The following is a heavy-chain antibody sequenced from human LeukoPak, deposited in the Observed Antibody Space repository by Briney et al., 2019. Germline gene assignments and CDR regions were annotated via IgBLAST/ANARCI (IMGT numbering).Heavy chain of an antibody. J-gene: IGHJ4*02. D-gene: IGHD6-13*01. CDR2: INHSGST. CDR1: SGSFSGYY. CDR3: ARLYSSRPRDDY. Sequence: SETLSLTCAVYSGSFSGYYWSWIRQPPGKGLEWIGEINHSGSTNYNPSLKSRVTISVDTSKNQFSLKLSSVTAADTAVYYCARLYSSRPRDDYWGQGTLVTVSS. V-gene: IGHV4-34*01.